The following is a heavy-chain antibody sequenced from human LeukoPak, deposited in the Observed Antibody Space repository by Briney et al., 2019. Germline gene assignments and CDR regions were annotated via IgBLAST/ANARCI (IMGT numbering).Heavy chain of an antibody. CDR2: INPNSGGT. CDR3: ARGLGTVTTLNYYVAD. V-gene: IGHV1-2*02. D-gene: IGHD4-17*01. Sequence: GASVKVSCKASGYTFTGYYMHWVRQAPGQGLEWMGWINPNSGGTNYAQKFQGRVTMTRDTSISTAYMEVSRLRSDDTAVYYCARGLGTVTTLNYYVADWGQGTLVTVSS. CDR1: GYTFTGYY. J-gene: IGHJ4*02.